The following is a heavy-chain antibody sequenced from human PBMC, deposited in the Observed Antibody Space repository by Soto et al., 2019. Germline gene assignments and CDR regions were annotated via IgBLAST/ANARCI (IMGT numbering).Heavy chain of an antibody. Sequence: EVQLMESGGGLVQPGGSLRLSCSASGFTFSSYAMHWVRQAPGKGLEYVSAVSSDGGGTYYADSVKGRFTVSRDNTKNTLYLQMSSMRAEDTDVYYCVEDRLDGSGSDHRGENGFDHWGQGTLVTVSS. D-gene: IGHD3-10*01. J-gene: IGHJ5*02. CDR3: VEDRLDGSGSDHRGENGFDH. CDR1: GFTFSSYA. V-gene: IGHV3-64D*06. CDR2: VSSDGGGT.